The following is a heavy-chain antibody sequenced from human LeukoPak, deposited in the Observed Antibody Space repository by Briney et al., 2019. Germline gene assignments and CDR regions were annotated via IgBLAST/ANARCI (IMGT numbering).Heavy chain of an antibody. CDR3: ARTIHSDFWSGYYSSQADAFDI. CDR1: GYTFTGYY. J-gene: IGHJ3*02. D-gene: IGHD3-3*01. V-gene: IGHV1-2*02. CDR2: INPTSGVT. Sequence: ASVKVSCKASGYTFTGYYMHWVRQAPGQGLEWMGWINPTSGVTYYAQTFQGRVTVTRDTSISTAYMELSRLRSDDTAVYYCARTIHSDFWSGYYSSQADAFDIWGQGTMVTVSS.